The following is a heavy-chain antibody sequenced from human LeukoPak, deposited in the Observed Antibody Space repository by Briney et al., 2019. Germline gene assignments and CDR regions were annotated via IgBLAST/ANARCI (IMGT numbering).Heavy chain of an antibody. CDR2: INHSGST. D-gene: IGHD3-22*01. Sequence: PETLSLTCAVYGGSFSGYYWSWIRQPPGKGLEWIGEINHSGSTNYNPSLKSRVTISVDTSKNQFSLKLSSVTAADTAVYYCARGSRGLLPFWGQGTLVTVSS. CDR3: ARGSRGLLPF. J-gene: IGHJ4*02. CDR1: GGSFSGYY. V-gene: IGHV4-34*01.